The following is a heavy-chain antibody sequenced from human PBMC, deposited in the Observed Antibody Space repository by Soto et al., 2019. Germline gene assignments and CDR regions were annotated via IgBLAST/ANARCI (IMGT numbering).Heavy chain of an antibody. CDR1: GFTFSSYG. CDR3: AKDRGNDILTGYFIKYYYYGMAV. D-gene: IGHD3-9*01. V-gene: IGHV3-30*18. CDR2: ISYDGSNK. Sequence: PGGSLRLSCAASGFTFSSYGMHWVRQAPGKGLEWVAVISYDGSNKYYADSVKGRFTISRDNSKNTLYLQMNSLRAEDTAVYYCAKDRGNDILTGYFIKYYYYGMAVWGQGTTVTVS. J-gene: IGHJ6*02.